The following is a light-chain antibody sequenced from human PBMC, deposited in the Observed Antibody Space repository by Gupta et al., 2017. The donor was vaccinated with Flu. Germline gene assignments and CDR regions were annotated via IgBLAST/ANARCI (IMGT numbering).Light chain of an antibody. J-gene: IGLJ2*01. V-gene: IGLV2-14*01. Sequence: ISTDVSTHNYVSWYQHYPGKAPKVLIYEVNHRPSGVSDLFSGAKSGSTASLTISGLRPDDEADYFCSSYTTNILVFGGGTKLTVL. CDR3: SSYTTNILV. CDR2: EVN. CDR1: STDVSTHNY.